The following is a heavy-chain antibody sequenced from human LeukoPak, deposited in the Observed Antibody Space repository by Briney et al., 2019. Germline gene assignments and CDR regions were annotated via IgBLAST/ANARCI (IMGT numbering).Heavy chain of an antibody. CDR3: ARVGIYSGHPELYFDY. V-gene: IGHV4-39*07. CDR1: GGSISSPIYY. J-gene: IGHJ4*02. CDR2: IDYSGST. Sequence: NPSETLSLTCTVSGGSISSPIYYWGWIRQPPGKGLEWIGNIDYSGSTYYNSSLKSRVTISVDTSKNRLSLRVTSVTAADTAVYYCARVGIYSGHPELYFDYWGQGTLVTVSS. D-gene: IGHD5-12*01.